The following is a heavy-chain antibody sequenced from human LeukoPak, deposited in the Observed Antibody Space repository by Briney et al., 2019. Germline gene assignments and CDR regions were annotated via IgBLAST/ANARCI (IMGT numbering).Heavy chain of an antibody. CDR3: AREVGGVYGDYEGPYYFDY. CDR2: IIPIFGTA. CDR1: GGTFSSYA. V-gene: IGHV1-69*13. J-gene: IGHJ4*02. Sequence: VASVKVSCKASGGTFSSYAISWVRQAPGQGLEWMGGIIPIFGTANYAQKFQGRVTITADESTSTAYMELSSLRSEDTAVYYCAREVGGVYGDYEGPYYFDYWGQGTLVTVSS. D-gene: IGHD4-17*01.